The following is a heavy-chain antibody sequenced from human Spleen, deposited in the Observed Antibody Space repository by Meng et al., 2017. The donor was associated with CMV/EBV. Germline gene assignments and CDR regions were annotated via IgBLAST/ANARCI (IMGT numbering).Heavy chain of an antibody. D-gene: IGHD2-2*01. V-gene: IGHV1-69*05. CDR2: VIPIFATP. CDR3: ARGGYCRSTTCLYYAMDV. CDR1: GGTFSNYV. J-gene: IGHJ6*02. Sequence: SVKVSCKASGGTFSNYVINWVRQAPGQGLEWMGGVIPIFATPKYAQKFQGRVTITTDESTNRGYMELSSLRSEDTAIYYCARGGYCRSTTCLYYAMDVWGQGTTVTVS.